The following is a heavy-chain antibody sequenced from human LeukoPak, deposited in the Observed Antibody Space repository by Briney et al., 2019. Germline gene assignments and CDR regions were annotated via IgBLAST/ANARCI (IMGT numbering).Heavy chain of an antibody. J-gene: IGHJ3*02. D-gene: IGHD2-15*01. V-gene: IGHV3-74*01. CDR1: GFTFNSYW. CDR2: INSDGSDT. CDR3: ARGGYHHGFDI. Sequence: GGSLRLSCAASGFTFNSYWFHWVRQAPGKGLVWVSRINSDGSDTIYADSVKGRFTISRDNAKSTVYLQMNSLKAEDTAVYYCARGGYHHGFDIWGQGTVVTVSS.